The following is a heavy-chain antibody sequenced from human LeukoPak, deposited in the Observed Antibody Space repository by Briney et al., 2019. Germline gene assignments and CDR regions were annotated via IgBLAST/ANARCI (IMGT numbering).Heavy chain of an antibody. CDR2: ISGSGGST. V-gene: IGHV3-23*01. Sequence: PGGSLRLSCAVSGFTFSSYAMRWVRQAPGKELEWVSAISGSGGSTYYADSVKGRFTISRDNSKNTLYLQMNSLRAEDTAVYYCAILITTVRGVEAPWGQRTLVTVSS. D-gene: IGHD3-10*01. CDR3: AILITTVRGVEAP. CDR1: GFTFSSYA. J-gene: IGHJ5*02.